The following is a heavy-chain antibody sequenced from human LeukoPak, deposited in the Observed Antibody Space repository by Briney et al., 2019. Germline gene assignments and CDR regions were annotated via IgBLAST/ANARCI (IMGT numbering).Heavy chain of an antibody. D-gene: IGHD3-22*01. V-gene: IGHV5-10-1*01. J-gene: IGHJ4*02. CDR1: GYSFSTYW. CDR2: IDPSDSYT. CDR3: ARHRRDYDSSGSFFDY. Sequence: PGESLRTSCKGSGYSFSTYWINWVRQMPGKGLEWMGRIDPSDSYTNYSPSFQGHVTISTDKSISTAYLQWSSLKASDTAMYYCARHRRDYDSSGSFFDYWGQGTLVTVSS.